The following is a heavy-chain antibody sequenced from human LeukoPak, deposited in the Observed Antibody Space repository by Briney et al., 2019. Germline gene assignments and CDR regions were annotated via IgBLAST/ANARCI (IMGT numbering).Heavy chain of an antibody. CDR3: ARDPPGKGALDF. D-gene: IGHD3-16*01. CDR1: GGSLDSFY. V-gene: IGHV4-59*01. Sequence: PSETLSLTRTVSGGSLDSFYWSWIRQPPGKGLEYIGYIYYSGTTNYDPSLKGRVTISVDMSKNQFSLKLISVTAADTAVYYCARDPPGKGALDFWGQGTPVTVSS. CDR2: IYYSGTT. J-gene: IGHJ4*02.